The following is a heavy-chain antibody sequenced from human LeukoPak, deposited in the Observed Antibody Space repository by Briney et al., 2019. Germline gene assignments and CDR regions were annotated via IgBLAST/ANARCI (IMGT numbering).Heavy chain of an antibody. Sequence: SGGSLRLSCAASGFTFSSYAMSWVRQAPGKGLEWVSGISSSGSSTYYADSVKGRFTISRDNSKNTLYLQMNSLRAEDTAVYYCAKVGTYSSSPRYFRHWGQGTLVTVSS. CDR1: GFTFSSYA. V-gene: IGHV3-23*01. D-gene: IGHD6-6*01. CDR3: AKVGTYSSSPRYFRH. J-gene: IGHJ1*01. CDR2: ISSSGSST.